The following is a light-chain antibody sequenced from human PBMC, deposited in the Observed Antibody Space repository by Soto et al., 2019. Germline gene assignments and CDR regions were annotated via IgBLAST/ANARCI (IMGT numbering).Light chain of an antibody. CDR2: RDT. J-gene: IGLJ2*01. Sequence: SYELTQPLSVSVALGQTARITCGGNNIGSKNVHWYQQKPGQAPLLVIYRDTNRPSGIPERFSGSNSGNTATLTISRAQAGDEADYYCQVWDSSTVVFGGGTKVTVL. V-gene: IGLV3-9*01. CDR3: QVWDSSTVV. CDR1: NIGSKN.